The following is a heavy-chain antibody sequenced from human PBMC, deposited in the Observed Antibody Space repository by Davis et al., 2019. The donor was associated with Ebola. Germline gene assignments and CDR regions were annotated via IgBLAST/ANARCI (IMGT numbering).Heavy chain of an antibody. D-gene: IGHD2-2*01. V-gene: IGHV3-7*01. CDR3: ARGRFDCSSSNCFWFYH. CDR1: GFIFSSFW. CDR2: IKQDGSEK. J-gene: IGHJ5*02. Sequence: GESLKISCTTSGFIFSSFWMSWVRQAPGKGLEWVANIKQDGSEKYFVDSVEGRFTISRDNAKNSLYLQMNSLGAEDTAVYYCARGRFDCSSSNCFWFYHWGQGTVVTVSS.